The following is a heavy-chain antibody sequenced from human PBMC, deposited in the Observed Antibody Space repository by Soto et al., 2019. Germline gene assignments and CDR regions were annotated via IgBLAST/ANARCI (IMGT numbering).Heavy chain of an antibody. V-gene: IGHV3-53*02. Sequence: EVQLVETGGGLIQPGGSLRLSCAASGFTVSSNYMSWVRKAPGKGLEWVSVIYSGGSTYYADSVKGRFTNSRDNSKNTLYLQMNSLRAEDTAVYYCATSYYYDHVQHWGQGTLVTVSS. D-gene: IGHD3-22*01. CDR2: IYSGGST. CDR3: ATSYYYDHVQH. CDR1: GFTVSSNY. J-gene: IGHJ1*01.